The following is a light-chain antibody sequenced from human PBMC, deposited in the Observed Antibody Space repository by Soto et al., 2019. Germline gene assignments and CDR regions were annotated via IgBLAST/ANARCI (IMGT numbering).Light chain of an antibody. CDR3: QQYCSTPRA. CDR2: WAS. Sequence: DIVMTQSPDSLAVSLGERATVNCKSSQSLICSSNDKSYLAWYQHKPGQPPKLLIYWASTRESGVPDRFSGSGSGTDFTLTIASLQAEDVAVYYWQQYCSTPRAFGQGTKVEIK. CDR1: QSLICSSNDKSY. V-gene: IGKV4-1*01. J-gene: IGKJ1*01.